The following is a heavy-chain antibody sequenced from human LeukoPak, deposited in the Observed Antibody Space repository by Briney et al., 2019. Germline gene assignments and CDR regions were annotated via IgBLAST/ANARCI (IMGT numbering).Heavy chain of an antibody. V-gene: IGHV3-21*04. D-gene: IGHD3-22*01. CDR1: GFTFSNYN. Sequence: GGSLRLSCAASGFTFSNYNINWVRQAPGKGLEWVSSISTSSSYIFYADSVKGRFTISRDNAKNTLYLQMNSLRAEDTAVYYCAKDLYYYDSSGYRPRPDYYYYGMDVWGQGTTVTVSS. CDR3: AKDLYYYDSSGYRPRPDYYYYGMDV. CDR2: ISTSSSYI. J-gene: IGHJ6*02.